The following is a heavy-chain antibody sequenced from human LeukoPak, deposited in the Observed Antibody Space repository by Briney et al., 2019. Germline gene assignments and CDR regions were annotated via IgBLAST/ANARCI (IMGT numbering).Heavy chain of an antibody. CDR3: TRSQYSYGDYFDY. D-gene: IGHD4-17*01. J-gene: IGHJ4*02. Sequence: SETLSLTCTVSGGSISSSSYYWGWSRQPPGKGLEWIVTIYYSGSTYYNPSLKRRVTKSVNTPKNQFSLNLSSVSAADTAVYYCTRSQYSYGDYFDYWGQGTLVTVSS. V-gene: IGHV4-39*07. CDR2: IYYSGST. CDR1: GGSISSSSYY.